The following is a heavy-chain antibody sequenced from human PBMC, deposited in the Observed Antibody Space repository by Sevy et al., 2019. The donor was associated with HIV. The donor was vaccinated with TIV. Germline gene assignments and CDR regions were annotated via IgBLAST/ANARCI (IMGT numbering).Heavy chain of an antibody. CDR1: GYSFTTYW. Sequence: GESLKISCKGSGYSFTTYWIGWVRQMPGKDLEWTGIIYPSDSEIRCSPPFQGQVTISADKSISTAYLQWSSLKASDSAVYYCVIGGRDSYVRYNDWHADYWGQGTLVTVSS. V-gene: IGHV5-51*01. J-gene: IGHJ4*02. CDR3: VIGGRDSYVRYNDWHADY. D-gene: IGHD3-9*01. CDR2: IYPSDSEI.